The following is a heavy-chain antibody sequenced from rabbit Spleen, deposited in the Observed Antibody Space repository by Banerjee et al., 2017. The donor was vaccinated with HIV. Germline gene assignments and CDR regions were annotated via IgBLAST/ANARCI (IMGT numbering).Heavy chain of an antibody. V-gene: IGHV1S43*01. Sequence: QEQLEESGGGLVKPEGSLTLTCKASGFSFSNAYYMCWVRQAPGKGLEWIACIRAGSYGTTYYASWVNGRFTISRSTSLNTVTLQMTSLTAADTATYFCARGLSYDSTGGYVDLWGQGTLVTVS. CDR2: IRAGSYGTT. CDR1: GFSFSNAYY. J-gene: IGHJ4*01. D-gene: IGHD7-1*01. CDR3: ARGLSYDSTGGYVDL.